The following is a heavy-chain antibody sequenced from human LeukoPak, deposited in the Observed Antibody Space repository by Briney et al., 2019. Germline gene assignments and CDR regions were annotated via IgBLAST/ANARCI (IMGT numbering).Heavy chain of an antibody. D-gene: IGHD2-15*01. J-gene: IGHJ4*02. CDR3: ARARICGGSSCYSRGFDY. CDR1: GVTFSSHS. V-gene: IGHV3-21*01. Sequence: GGSLRLSCADSGVTFSSHSMSWVRQAPGMGLEWVSSISGSSSYIFYADSVKGRFTISRDNAKNSLYLQMNSLRVEDTAVYYCARARICGGSSCYSRGFDYWGQGTLVTVSS. CDR2: ISGSSSYI.